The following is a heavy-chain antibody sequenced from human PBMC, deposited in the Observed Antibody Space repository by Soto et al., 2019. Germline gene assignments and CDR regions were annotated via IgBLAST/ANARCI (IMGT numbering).Heavy chain of an antibody. J-gene: IGHJ6*03. D-gene: IGHD2-15*01. V-gene: IGHV3-23*01. CDR2: ISGSGGST. Sequence: EVQLLESEGGLVQPGGSLRLSCAASGFTFSSYAMSWVRQAPGKGLEWVSAISGSGGSTYYADSVKGRFTISRDNSKNTLYLQMNSLRAEDTAVYYCAPYCSGGSCYSPLGYIDVWGKGTTVTVSS. CDR1: GFTFSSYA. CDR3: APYCSGGSCYSPLGYIDV.